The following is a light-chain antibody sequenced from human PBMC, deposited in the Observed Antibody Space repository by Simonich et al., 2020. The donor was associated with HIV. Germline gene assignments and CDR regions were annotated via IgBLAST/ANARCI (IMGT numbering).Light chain of an antibody. CDR3: CSYAGSSTWV. CDR2: EVS. V-gene: IGLV2-8*01. CDR1: SSDVGGYNY. Sequence: QSALTQPPSASGSPGQSVTISCPGTSSDVGGYNYVSWYQQHPGKAPKLMIYEVSKRPSGVPDRFSGSKSDNTASLTFSGLRAEDEADYYCCSYAGSSTWVFGGGTKLTVL. J-gene: IGLJ3*02.